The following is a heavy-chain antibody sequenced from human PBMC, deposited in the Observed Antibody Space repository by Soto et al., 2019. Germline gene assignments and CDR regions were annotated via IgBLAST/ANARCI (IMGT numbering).Heavy chain of an antibody. CDR2: IYPGDSDT. Sequence: GESLKISCKGSGYSFTSYWIGWVRQMPRKGLEWMGIIYPGDSDTRYSPSFQGQVTISADKSISTAYLQWSSLKASDTAMYYCASSGSHSYYYYYGMDVWGQGTTVTVSS. CDR3: ASSGSHSYYYYYGMDV. J-gene: IGHJ6*02. V-gene: IGHV5-51*01. D-gene: IGHD1-26*01. CDR1: GYSFTSYW.